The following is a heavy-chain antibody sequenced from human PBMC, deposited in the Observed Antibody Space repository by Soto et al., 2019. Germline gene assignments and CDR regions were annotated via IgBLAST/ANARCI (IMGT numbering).Heavy chain of an antibody. J-gene: IGHJ3*02. V-gene: IGHV4-61*01. CDR3: ARAGIGFVVVPAAPRDDALDI. CDR2: IYYSGST. D-gene: IGHD2-2*01. Sequence: SETLSLTCTVSGGSVSSGSYYCSWIRQPPGKGLEWIGYIYYSGSTNYNPSLKSRVTISVDTSKNQFSLKLSSVTAADTAVYNCARAGIGFVVVPAAPRDDALDIWGQGTMVTVS. CDR1: GGSVSSGSYY.